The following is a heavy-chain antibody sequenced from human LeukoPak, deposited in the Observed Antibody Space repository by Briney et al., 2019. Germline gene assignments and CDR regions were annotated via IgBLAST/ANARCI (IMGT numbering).Heavy chain of an antibody. CDR2: ISYDGSNK. CDR3: ARDTGYYYDSSGYFGY. V-gene: IGHV3-30-3*01. Sequence: PGGSLRFSCAASGFTFSSYAMHWVRQAPGKGLEWVAVISYDGSNKYYADSVKGRFTISRDNSKNTLYLQMNSLRAEDTAVYYCARDTGYYYDSSGYFGYWGQGTLVTVSS. J-gene: IGHJ4*02. CDR1: GFTFSSYA. D-gene: IGHD3-22*01.